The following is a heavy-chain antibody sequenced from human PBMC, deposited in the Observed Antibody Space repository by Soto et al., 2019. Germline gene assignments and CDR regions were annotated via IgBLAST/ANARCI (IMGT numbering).Heavy chain of an antibody. CDR2: ISPGDSDT. D-gene: IGHD4-17*01. Sequence: EVQLVQSGTEVKKPGESLKISCKGSGYSFTNYWIAWVRQMPEKGLEWMGIISPGDSDTRYRRPFQGQVTISVDKSINTAYLQWNSLKASDSAMYYGVRTVTKPLAYLDYWGQGTLVTVSS. CDR3: VRTVTKPLAYLDY. J-gene: IGHJ4*02. CDR1: GYSFTNYW. V-gene: IGHV5-51*03.